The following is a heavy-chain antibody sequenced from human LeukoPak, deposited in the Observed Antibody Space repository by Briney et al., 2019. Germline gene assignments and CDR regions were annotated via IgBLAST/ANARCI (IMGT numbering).Heavy chain of an antibody. V-gene: IGHV1-46*01. J-gene: IGHJ4*02. CDR1: GYTFTSYG. CDR3: ARGGTVVANDY. Sequence: GASVKVSCKTSGYTFTSYGISWVRRAPGQGLEWRGIINPSGGSTSYAQKFQGRVTMTRDMSTSTVYMELGSLRSEDTAVYYCARGGTVVANDYWGQGTLVTVSS. CDR2: INPSGGST. D-gene: IGHD2-15*01.